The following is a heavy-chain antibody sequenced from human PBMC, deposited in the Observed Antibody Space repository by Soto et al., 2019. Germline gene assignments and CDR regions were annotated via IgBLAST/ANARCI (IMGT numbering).Heavy chain of an antibody. Sequence: QERLVQSGAEVRKPGSSVKVSCKVTGGTSTRYAINWVRQAPGQGLEWMGGIVPMFGTSKYAQKFQGRVTITADTSTNIAYMESRSLRSEDTAVYYCNRGSEYDFWSGYLWGQGTLVSVSS. CDR1: GGTSTRYA. V-gene: IGHV1-69*06. CDR3: NRGSEYDFWSGYL. CDR2: IVPMFGTS. D-gene: IGHD3-3*01. J-gene: IGHJ4*02.